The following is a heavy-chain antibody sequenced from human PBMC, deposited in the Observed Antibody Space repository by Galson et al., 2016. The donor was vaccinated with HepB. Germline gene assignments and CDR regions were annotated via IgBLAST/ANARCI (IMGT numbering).Heavy chain of an antibody. D-gene: IGHD2-21*02. CDR1: GFSLSTTRMG. CDR3: AHNPCAGDCLLKNRRETVRYDFDY. Sequence: PALVKPTQTLTLTCTFSGFSLSTTRMGVGWIRQPPGKALEWLAVIYWDNDRRYSPSLRTRLTITKDTSKNQVVLTMTDMDPADTATYYCAHNPCAGDCLLKNRRETVRYDFDYWGQGTLVTVSS. V-gene: IGHV2-5*02. CDR2: IYWDNDR. J-gene: IGHJ4*02.